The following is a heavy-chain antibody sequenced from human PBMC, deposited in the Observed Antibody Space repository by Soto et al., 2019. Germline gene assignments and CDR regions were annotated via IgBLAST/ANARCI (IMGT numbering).Heavy chain of an antibody. CDR1: GFTFDSYA. CDR3: ARATGLVGASHYFGS. D-gene: IGHD1-26*01. Sequence: EVQLLESGGGLIQPGGSLRLSCAASGFTFDSYAMSWVRQAPGIGLEWVSSISGSGGSTHYTESVKGRFTVSRDESKNTLYLQMNTLRAEDTAVYFCARATGLVGASHYFGSWCQGTRVTVSS. J-gene: IGHJ4*02. V-gene: IGHV3-23*01. CDR2: ISGSGGST.